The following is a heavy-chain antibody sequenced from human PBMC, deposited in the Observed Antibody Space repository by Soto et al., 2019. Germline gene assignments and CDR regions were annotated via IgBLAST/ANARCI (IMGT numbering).Heavy chain of an antibody. Sequence: SETLSLTCTVSGGSISSGGYYWSWIRQHPGKGLEWIGYIYYSGSTYYNPSLKSRVTISVDTSKNQFSLKLSSVTAADTAVYYCAREDIVVVPAASPSGGMDVWGQGTTVTVSS. J-gene: IGHJ6*02. D-gene: IGHD2-2*01. CDR2: IYYSGST. CDR3: AREDIVVVPAASPSGGMDV. V-gene: IGHV4-31*03. CDR1: GGSISSGGYY.